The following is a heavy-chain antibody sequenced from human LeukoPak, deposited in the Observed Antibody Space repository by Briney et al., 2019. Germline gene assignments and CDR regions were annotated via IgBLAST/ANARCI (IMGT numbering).Heavy chain of an antibody. D-gene: IGHD5-18*01. V-gene: IGHV3-48*03. CDR2: ISSSGSTI. CDR1: GFTFSSYE. Sequence: GGSLRLSCAASGFTFSSYEMNWVRQAPGKGLEWVSYISSSGSTIYYADSVKGRFTISRDNAKNSLYLQMNSLRAGDTAVYYCARDGAEYSYGVGYYFDYWGQGTLVTVSS. CDR3: ARDGAEYSYGVGYYFDY. J-gene: IGHJ4*02.